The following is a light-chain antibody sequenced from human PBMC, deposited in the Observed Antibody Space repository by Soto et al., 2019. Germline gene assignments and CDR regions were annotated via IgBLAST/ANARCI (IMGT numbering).Light chain of an antibody. CDR2: DAS. J-gene: IGKJ4*01. CDR1: QSVSNY. CDR3: QQRSTWALT. Sequence: EIVLTQSPATLSLSPGERATLSCWASQSVSNYLAWYQQKPGQAPRLLIYDASNRATGIPARFSGSGSGTDFTLTISSLEHEDVAVYYCQQRSTWALTFGGGTKVEIK. V-gene: IGKV3-11*01.